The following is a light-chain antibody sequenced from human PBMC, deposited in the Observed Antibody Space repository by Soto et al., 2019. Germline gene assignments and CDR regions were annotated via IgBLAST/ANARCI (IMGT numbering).Light chain of an antibody. CDR2: GAS. V-gene: IGKV3-20*01. J-gene: IGKJ1*01. CDR1: QSVFNNH. Sequence: ESVLTQSPGTLSSSPGERASLSCRASQSVFNNHIGWYQQKPGQAPRRLIFGASFRATGIPDRLSGSGSGTHFRHTSSRLEPEDCAVYYCQKYGSSPPTCGQGTKVDIK. CDR3: QKYGSSPPT.